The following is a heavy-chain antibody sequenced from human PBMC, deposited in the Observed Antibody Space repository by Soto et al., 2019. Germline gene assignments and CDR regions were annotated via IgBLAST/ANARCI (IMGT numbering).Heavy chain of an antibody. J-gene: IGHJ4*02. V-gene: IGHV4-4*02. D-gene: IGHD3-22*01. CDR1: GGSISSANW. CDR3: ARVVDSSGYYHFDS. CDR2: MFPSGST. Sequence: PSETLSLTCAVSGGSISSANWWSWVRQPPGKGLEWIWEMFPSGSTNYNPSLKSRVTISVDKSKNQFSLKLRSVTAADTAVYYCARVVDSSGYYHFDSWGQGTVVTVSS.